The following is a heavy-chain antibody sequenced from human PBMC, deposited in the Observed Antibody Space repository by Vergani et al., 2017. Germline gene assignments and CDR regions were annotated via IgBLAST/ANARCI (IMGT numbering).Heavy chain of an antibody. V-gene: IGHV3-23*01. CDR3: AGPQGTSAYYYGGFDY. CDR2: ISGQNFRT. D-gene: IGHD3-22*01. CDR1: GFTFTAHG. J-gene: IGHJ4*02. Sequence: EVQLLESGGDLVQPGGSLRLSCAASGFTFTAHGLNWVRQAPGKGLEWVSGISGQNFRTHYADSVKGRFTISRDDSKNTVYLQMNSLTAEDTAIYYCAGPQGTSAYYYGGFDYWGQGILVTVSS.